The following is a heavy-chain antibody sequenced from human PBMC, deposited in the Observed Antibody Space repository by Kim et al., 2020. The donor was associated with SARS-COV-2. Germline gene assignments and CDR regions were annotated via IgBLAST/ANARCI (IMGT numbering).Heavy chain of an antibody. CDR1: GGSFSGYY. J-gene: IGHJ2*01. CDR3: ARRWSNTSGWGSHYCDL. D-gene: IGHD3-10*01. V-gene: IGHV4-34*01. Sequence: SETLSLTCAVYGGSFSGYYWSWIRQPPGKGLEWIGEINHSGRTNYKPSLKSRVTISVDTSKNQFSLKLTSVTAADTAVYYCARRWSNTSGWGSHYCDLWG. CDR2: INHSGRT.